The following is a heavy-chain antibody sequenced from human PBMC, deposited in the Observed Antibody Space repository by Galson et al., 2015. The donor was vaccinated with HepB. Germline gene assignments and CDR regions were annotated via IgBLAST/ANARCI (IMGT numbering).Heavy chain of an antibody. V-gene: IGHV3-30-3*01. Sequence: SLRLSCAASGFTFSSYAMHWVRQAPGKGLEWVAVISYDGSNKYYADSVKGRFTISRDNSKNTLYLQMNSLRAEDTAVYYCARDSSPIVLMVYAIRVGGMDVWGQGTTVTVSS. D-gene: IGHD2-8*01. CDR3: ARDSSPIVLMVYAIRVGGMDV. J-gene: IGHJ6*02. CDR1: GFTFSSYA. CDR2: ISYDGSNK.